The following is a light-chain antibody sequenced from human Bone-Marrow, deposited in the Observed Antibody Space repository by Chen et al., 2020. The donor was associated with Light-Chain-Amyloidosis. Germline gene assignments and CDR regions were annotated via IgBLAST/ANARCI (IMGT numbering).Light chain of an antibody. V-gene: IGKV3-20*01. CDR1: QTISSNY. CDR3: KQYGTSPLT. J-gene: IGKJ4*01. Sequence: EIVLTQSPGTLSLSPGEGANLSCRASQTISSNYLTWYQQKFGQAPRLLIYGSSSRATGIPDRFTGSGSGTDFTLTINSLEPEDFAMYYCKQYGTSPLTFGGGTKVEIK. CDR2: GSS.